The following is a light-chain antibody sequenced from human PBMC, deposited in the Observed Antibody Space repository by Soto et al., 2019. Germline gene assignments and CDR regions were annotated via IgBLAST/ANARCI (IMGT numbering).Light chain of an antibody. CDR1: QSLVYSDGNTY. Sequence: DVVLTQSPLALPVTLGQPASISCRSSQSLVYSDGNTYLNWFHQRPGQSPRRLIYRVSNRDSGVPDRCSGSGSGTDFTLTISRVEADDVGIYYCMQGTHWPPITCGPGTKVDIK. CDR2: RVS. J-gene: IGKJ3*01. V-gene: IGKV2-30*01. CDR3: MQGTHWPPIT.